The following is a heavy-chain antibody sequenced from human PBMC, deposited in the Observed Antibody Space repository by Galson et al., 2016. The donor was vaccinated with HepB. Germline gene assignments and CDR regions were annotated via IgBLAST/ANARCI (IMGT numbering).Heavy chain of an antibody. Sequence: SLRLSCAASEFAFSIYSMTWVRQAPGKGLEWISYISNTSNTIYYADSVKGRFTISRDNAKNSLYLQMNSLRVEDTAVYYCARVGVVVAAKTWGMDVWGQGTTVTVSS. D-gene: IGHD2-15*01. J-gene: IGHJ6*02. CDR2: ISNTSNTI. V-gene: IGHV3-48*04. CDR1: EFAFSIYS. CDR3: ARVGVVVAAKTWGMDV.